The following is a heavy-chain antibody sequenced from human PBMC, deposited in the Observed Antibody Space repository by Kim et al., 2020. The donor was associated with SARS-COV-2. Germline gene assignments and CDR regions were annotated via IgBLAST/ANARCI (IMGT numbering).Heavy chain of an antibody. Sequence: SETLSLTCAVYGGSFSGYYWSWIRQPPGKGLEWIGEINHSGSTNYNPSLKSRVTISVDTSKNQFSLKLSSVTAADTAVYYCAREGKYSSSWYSPGDYWRQGTLVTVSS. CDR1: GGSFSGYY. CDR3: AREGKYSSSWYSPGDY. D-gene: IGHD6-13*01. J-gene: IGHJ4*02. CDR2: INHSGST. V-gene: IGHV4-34*01.